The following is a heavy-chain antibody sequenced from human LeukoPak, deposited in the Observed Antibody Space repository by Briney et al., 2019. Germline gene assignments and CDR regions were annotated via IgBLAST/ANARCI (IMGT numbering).Heavy chain of an antibody. J-gene: IGHJ4*02. Sequence: GGSMRLSCAASGFTVSSNYMSWVRQAPGKGLEWVSVIYSGGSTYYADSVKGRFTISRDNSKNTLYLQMNSLRAEDTALYYCAIDGRKYLRSSDSIHFDYWGQGTLVTVSS. V-gene: IGHV3-66*02. CDR1: GFTVSSNY. CDR3: AIDGRKYLRSSDSIHFDY. D-gene: IGHD5-24*01. CDR2: IYSGGST.